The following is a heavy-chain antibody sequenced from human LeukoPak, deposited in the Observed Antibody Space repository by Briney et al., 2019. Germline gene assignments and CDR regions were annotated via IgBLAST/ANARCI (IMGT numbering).Heavy chain of an antibody. CDR2: INHSGST. CDR3: ARHGYCSSTSCSDDAFDI. CDR1: GESFSGYY. Sequence: SETLSLTCAVYGESFSGYYWSWIRQPPGKGLEWIGEINHSGSTNYNPSLKSRVTISVDTSKNQFSLKLSSVTAADTAVYYCARHGYCSSTSCSDDAFDIWGQGTMVTVSS. V-gene: IGHV4-34*01. D-gene: IGHD2-2*03. J-gene: IGHJ3*02.